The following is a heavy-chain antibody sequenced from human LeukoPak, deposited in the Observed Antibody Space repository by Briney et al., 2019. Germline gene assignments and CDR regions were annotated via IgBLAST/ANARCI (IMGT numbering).Heavy chain of an antibody. CDR2: IYYSGST. Sequence: KSSETLSLTCTVSGASFNSFYWSWIQQPPGKGLEWVGYIYYSGSTNYNPSLKSRVTISVDMSKNQFSLKLSSVTAADTALYYCARGPTKNYFDYWGQGTLVTVSS. V-gene: IGHV4-59*13. CDR3: ARGPTKNYFDY. CDR1: GASFNSFY. J-gene: IGHJ4*02.